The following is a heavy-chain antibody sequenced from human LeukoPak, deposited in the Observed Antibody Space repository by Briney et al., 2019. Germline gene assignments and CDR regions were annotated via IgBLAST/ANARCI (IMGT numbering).Heavy chain of an antibody. CDR2: ISDSSSYI. CDR1: GFIFSSYS. CDR3: AREIGEAFDI. D-gene: IGHD3-16*01. Sequence: PGGSLRLSCAASGFIFSSYSMNWVRQAPGKGLEWVSSISDSSSYIYYEDSVKGRFTISRDNAKNSLFLQMNSLRAEDAAVYYCAREIGEAFDIWGQGTMVTVSS. J-gene: IGHJ3*02. V-gene: IGHV3-21*01.